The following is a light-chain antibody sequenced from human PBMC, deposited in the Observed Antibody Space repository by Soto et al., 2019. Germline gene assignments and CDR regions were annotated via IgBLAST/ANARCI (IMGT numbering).Light chain of an antibody. CDR2: AAS. V-gene: IGKV1-27*01. CDR3: QNYNSAPET. CDR1: QAISNY. Sequence: DIQMTQSPSSLSASVGDRVTITCRASQAISNYLAWYQQKPGKTPKVLIYAASTLHSGVPSRFSGSGSGTEFTLTITNVQPEDVATYYCQNYNSAPETFGPGTKV. J-gene: IGKJ1*01.